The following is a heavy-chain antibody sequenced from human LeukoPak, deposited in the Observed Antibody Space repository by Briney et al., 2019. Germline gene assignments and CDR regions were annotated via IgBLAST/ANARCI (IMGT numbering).Heavy chain of an antibody. J-gene: IGHJ4*02. CDR1: VYTFTSYG. Sequence: ASVKVSCKSPVYTFTSYGLSWVRQAPGQGLEWMGWMRVDNGNTKYAQKLQGRVTMTTDTSTSTAYMELRSLTSDDTAVYYCVRDWGYSVDYWGQGTLVTVSS. CDR2: MRVDNGNT. CDR3: VRDWGYSVDY. D-gene: IGHD4-11*01. V-gene: IGHV1-18*01.